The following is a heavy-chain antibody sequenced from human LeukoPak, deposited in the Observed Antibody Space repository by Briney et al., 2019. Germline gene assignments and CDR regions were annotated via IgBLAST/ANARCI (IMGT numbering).Heavy chain of an antibody. V-gene: IGHV3-30*03. CDR1: GFTFSSYG. Sequence: PGGSLRLSCAASGFTFSSYGMHWVRQAPGKGLEWVAVISYDGSNKYYADSVKGRFTISRDNSKNTLYLQMNSLRAEDTAVYYCARGYCSGGSCPAPTYNWFDPWGQGTLVTVSS. CDR3: ARGYCSGGSCPAPTYNWFDP. D-gene: IGHD2-15*01. J-gene: IGHJ5*02. CDR2: ISYDGSNK.